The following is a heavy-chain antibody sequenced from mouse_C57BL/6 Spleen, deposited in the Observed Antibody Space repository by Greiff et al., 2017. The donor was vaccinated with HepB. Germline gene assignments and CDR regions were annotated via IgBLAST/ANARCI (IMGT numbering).Heavy chain of an antibody. D-gene: IGHD2-5*01. J-gene: IGHJ4*01. CDR2: IDPEDGDT. CDR3: TTPYSTPYAMDY. V-gene: IGHV14-1*01. Sequence: EVQLQQSGAELVRPGASVKLSCTASGFNIKDYYMHWVKQRPEQGLEWIGRIDPEDGDTEYAPKFQGKATMTADTSSNTAYLQLSSLTSEDTAVYYCTTPYSTPYAMDYWGQGTSVTVSS. CDR1: GFNIKDYY.